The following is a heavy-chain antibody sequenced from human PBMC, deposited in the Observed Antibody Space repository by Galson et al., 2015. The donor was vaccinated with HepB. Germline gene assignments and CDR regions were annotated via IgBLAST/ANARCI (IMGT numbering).Heavy chain of an antibody. D-gene: IGHD1-26*01. J-gene: IGHJ4*02. CDR2: ISYDGSNK. CDR1: GFPFNSYA. Sequence: SLRLSCAASGFPFNSYAMHWVRQAPGKGLEWVAIISYDGSNKYYAHSVKGRFTISRDNSKNTLYLQMNSLRTEDTAVYYCARDRLVGANTVDYWGQGTLVIVSS. CDR3: ARDRLVGANTVDY. V-gene: IGHV3-30-3*01.